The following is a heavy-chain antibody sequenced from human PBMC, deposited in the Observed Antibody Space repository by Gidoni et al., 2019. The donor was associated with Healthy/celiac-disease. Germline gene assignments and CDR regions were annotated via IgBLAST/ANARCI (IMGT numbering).Heavy chain of an antibody. J-gene: IGHJ6*04. CDR3: ARTVAAAGPRGYYYYGMDV. CDR2: IYTSGST. V-gene: IGHV4-4*07. CDR1: GGSISSYY. D-gene: IGHD6-13*01. Sequence: QVQLQESGPGLVKPSETLSLTCTVSGGSISSYYWSWLRQPAGKGLEWIGRIYTSGSTNYNPSLKSRVTMSVDTSKNQFSLKLSSVTAADTAVYYCARTVAAAGPRGYYYYGMDVWGKGTTVTVSS.